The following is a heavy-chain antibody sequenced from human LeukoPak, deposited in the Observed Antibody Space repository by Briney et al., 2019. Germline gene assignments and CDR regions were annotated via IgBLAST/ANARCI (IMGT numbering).Heavy chain of an antibody. D-gene: IGHD3-22*01. CDR1: GGSFSGYY. CDR2: INHSGST. CDR3: ARDRYYYDSSGYHPKGWFDP. V-gene: IGHV4-34*01. Sequence: SETLSLTCAVYGGSFSGYYWSWIRQPPGKGLEWIGEINHSGSTNYNPSLKSRVTISVDTSKNQFSLKLSSVTAADTAVYYCARDRYYYDSSGYHPKGWFDPWGQGTLVTAS. J-gene: IGHJ5*02.